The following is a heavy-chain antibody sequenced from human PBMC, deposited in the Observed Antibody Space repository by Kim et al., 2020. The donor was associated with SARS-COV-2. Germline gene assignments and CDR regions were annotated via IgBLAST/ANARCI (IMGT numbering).Heavy chain of an antibody. CDR1: GGSFSGYY. D-gene: IGHD2-21*02. J-gene: IGHJ4*02. Sequence: SETLSLTCAVYGGSFSGYYWSWIRQPPGKGLEWIGEINHSGSTNYNPSLKSRVTISVDTSKNQFSLKLSSETAADTAVYYCARGQHIVVVTAFDYWGQGTLVTVSS. CDR2: INHSGST. V-gene: IGHV4-34*01. CDR3: ARGQHIVVVTAFDY.